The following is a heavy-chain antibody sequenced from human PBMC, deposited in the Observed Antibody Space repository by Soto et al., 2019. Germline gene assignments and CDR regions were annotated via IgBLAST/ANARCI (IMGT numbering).Heavy chain of an antibody. J-gene: IGHJ4*02. CDR1: GGTFSSYA. CDR3: VFGGTGTGVYYFYY. Sequence: QVQLVQSGAEVKKPGSSVKVSCKASGGTFSSYAISWVRQAPGQGLEWMGGIIPIFGTANYAKKFQGRVRITPDKSTSTAYMELCSMESDDSAVYYCVFGGTGTGVYYFYYWGQGTLVTVSS. V-gene: IGHV1-69*06. CDR2: IIPIFGTA. D-gene: IGHD3-16*01.